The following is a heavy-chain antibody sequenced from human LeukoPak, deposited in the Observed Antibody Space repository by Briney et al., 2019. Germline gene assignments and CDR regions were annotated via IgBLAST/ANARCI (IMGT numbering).Heavy chain of an antibody. CDR2: SIPIFGTA. J-gene: IGHJ3*02. CDR1: GGTVSSYA. D-gene: IGHD2-15*01. CDR3: SRGGGYCSGGSCPNDAFDI. Sequence: SSVKVSCKASGGTVSSYAISWVRQAPGQGLGWMGGSIPIFGTANYAPQVPCRVTITAEKSTSTAYMELKSPRCEDRALYCCSRGGGYCSGGSCPNDAFDIWGQGTMVTVSS. V-gene: IGHV1-69*06.